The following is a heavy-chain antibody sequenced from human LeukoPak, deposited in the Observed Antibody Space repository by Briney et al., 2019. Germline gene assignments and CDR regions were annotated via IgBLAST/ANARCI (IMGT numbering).Heavy chain of an antibody. J-gene: IGHJ4*02. Sequence: GGSLRLSCAASGFTFSSYSMNWVRQAPGKGLEWVANIKQDGSEKYYVDSVKGRFTISRDNAKNSLYLQMNSLRAEDTAVYYCARDGRRITIFGVATQYYFDYWGQGSLVTVSS. V-gene: IGHV3-7*03. D-gene: IGHD3-3*01. CDR3: ARDGRRITIFGVATQYYFDY. CDR2: IKQDGSEK. CDR1: GFTFSSYS.